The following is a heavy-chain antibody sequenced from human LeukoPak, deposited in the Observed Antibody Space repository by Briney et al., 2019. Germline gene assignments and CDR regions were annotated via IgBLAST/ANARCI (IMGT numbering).Heavy chain of an antibody. J-gene: IGHJ5*02. CDR2: INHSGST. CDR3: AREGTAGTNLNWFDP. Sequence: SESLSLTCAVYGGSFSGYYLGWIRQPPGKGLEWIGEINHSGSTNYNPSLKSRVTISADTSKNQFSLKLSSVTAADTAVYYCAREGTAGTNLNWFDPWGQGTLVTVSS. CDR1: GGSFSGYY. D-gene: IGHD1-1*01. V-gene: IGHV4-34*01.